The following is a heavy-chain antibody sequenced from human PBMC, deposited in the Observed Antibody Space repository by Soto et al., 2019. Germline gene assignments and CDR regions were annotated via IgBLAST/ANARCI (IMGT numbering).Heavy chain of an antibody. CDR3: ARGGDYCAGSSCFPAFDY. J-gene: IGHJ4*02. V-gene: IGHV3-30-3*01. D-gene: IGHD2-21*01. CDR2: ISYTGNNK. Sequence: GGSLRLSCAASGFTFSTYAMHWVRQAPGKGLEWLSVISYTGNNKNYIDSVKGRFTISRDNSKSTLYLQLSSLRIEDTAVYYCARGGDYCAGSSCFPAFDYWGQGSLVTVSS. CDR1: GFTFSTYA.